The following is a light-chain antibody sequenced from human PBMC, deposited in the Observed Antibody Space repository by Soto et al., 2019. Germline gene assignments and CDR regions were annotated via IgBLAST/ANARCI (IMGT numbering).Light chain of an antibody. CDR1: SSDVGGYNH. CDR3: NSYTGSSTVV. CDR2: EVI. V-gene: IGLV2-14*01. Sequence: QSALTQSASVSGSPGQSITISCTGTSSDVGGYNHVSWYQHHPGKAPKLMIYEVINRPSGVPYRFSGSKSGNTASLTISGLQAEDEADYYCNSYTGSSTVVFGGGTKLTVL. J-gene: IGLJ2*01.